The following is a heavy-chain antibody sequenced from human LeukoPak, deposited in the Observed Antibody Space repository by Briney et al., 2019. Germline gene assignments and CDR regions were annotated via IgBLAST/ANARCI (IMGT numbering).Heavy chain of an antibody. V-gene: IGHV3-33*01. CDR1: GFTFSNYG. CDR3: ARDVGNFGSGTAYFDS. Sequence: PGRSLRLSCAASGFTFSNYGMHWVRQAPGKGLEWVALIWYDGSKKYYGDSVKGRFTISRDDSKNTLYLQMNSLRAEDTAVYYCARDVGNFGSGTAYFDSWGQGTLVTVSS. J-gene: IGHJ4*02. D-gene: IGHD3-10*01. CDR2: IWYDGSKK.